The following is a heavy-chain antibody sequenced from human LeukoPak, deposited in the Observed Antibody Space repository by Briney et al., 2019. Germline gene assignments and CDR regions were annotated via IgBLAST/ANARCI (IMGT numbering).Heavy chain of an antibody. J-gene: IGHJ5*02. CDR3: ARRPRAGWFDP. Sequence: GSLRLSCAASGFTFSSYGMHWIRQPPGKGLEWIGSIYYSGSTYYNPSLKSRVTISVDTSKNQFSLKLRSVTAADTAVYYCARRPRAGWFDPWGQGTLVTVSS. CDR2: IYYSGST. CDR1: GFTFSSYG. V-gene: IGHV4-39*01.